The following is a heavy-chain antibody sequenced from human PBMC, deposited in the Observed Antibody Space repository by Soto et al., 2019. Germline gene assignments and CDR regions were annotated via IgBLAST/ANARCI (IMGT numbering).Heavy chain of an antibody. D-gene: IGHD2-2*01. CDR2: ISYDGSNK. Sequence: SGGSLRLSCAASGFTFSSYGMHWVRQAPGKGLEWVAVISYDGSNKYYADSVKGRFTISRDNSKNTLYLQMNSLRAEDTAVYYCAKDYGSTSSEWGQGTLVTVSS. CDR3: AKDYGSTSSE. CDR1: GFTFSSYG. V-gene: IGHV3-30*18. J-gene: IGHJ4*02.